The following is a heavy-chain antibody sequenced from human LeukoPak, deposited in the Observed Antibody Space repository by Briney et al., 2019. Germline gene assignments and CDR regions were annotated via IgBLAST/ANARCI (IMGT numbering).Heavy chain of an antibody. CDR2: IYTSGST. J-gene: IGHJ5*02. CDR1: GGSIRSGGYY. D-gene: IGHD3-3*01. CDR3: ARGSVIFGVWFDP. V-gene: IGHV4-61*02. Sequence: SQTLSLTCTVSGGSIRSGGYYYSWIRQPAGKELEWIGRIYTSGSTNYNPSLKSRVTISVDTSKNQFSLKLTSVTAADTAIYYCARGSVIFGVWFDPWGQGTLVTVSS.